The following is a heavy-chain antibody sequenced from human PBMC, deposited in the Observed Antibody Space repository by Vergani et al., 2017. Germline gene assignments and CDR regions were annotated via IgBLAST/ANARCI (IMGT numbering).Heavy chain of an antibody. Sequence: EVQLLESGGGLVQPGGSLRLSCAASGFTFSSYAMSWVRQAPGKGLEWVSAISGSGGTTYYADYVKGRFTIARDNSKNTLYLKINSLRAEDTAVYYCAKDRDYVWGSYREPPLDYGGQGTLVTVSS. CDR1: GFTFSSYA. J-gene: IGHJ4*02. CDR2: ISGSGGTT. V-gene: IGHV3-23*01. CDR3: AKDRDYVWGSYREPPLDY. D-gene: IGHD3-16*02.